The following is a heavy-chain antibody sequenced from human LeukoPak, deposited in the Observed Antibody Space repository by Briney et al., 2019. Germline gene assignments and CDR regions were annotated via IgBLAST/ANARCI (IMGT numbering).Heavy chain of an antibody. D-gene: IGHD2-15*01. Sequence: GESLKISCKGSGYSFNNYWIGWVRQMPGKGLEWMGIIYPGDSDTRYSPSFQGQVTISADKSISTAYLQWSSLKASDTAMYYCARRLGYCSGGSCYWVQIDYWGQGTLVTVSS. J-gene: IGHJ4*02. CDR1: GYSFNNYW. CDR2: IYPGDSDT. CDR3: ARRLGYCSGGSCYWVQIDY. V-gene: IGHV5-51*01.